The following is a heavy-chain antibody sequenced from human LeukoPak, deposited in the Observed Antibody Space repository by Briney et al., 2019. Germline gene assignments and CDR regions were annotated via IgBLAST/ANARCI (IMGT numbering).Heavy chain of an antibody. CDR3: ARLATTVTTNWYFDL. CDR1: GGSISSYY. V-gene: IGHV4-59*08. D-gene: IGHD4-17*01. Sequence: SETLSLTCTVPGGSISSYYWSSIRQPPGKGLEWIGYIYYSGSTNYNPSLKSRVTISVDTSKDQFSLKLSSVTAADTAVYYCARLATTVTTNWYFDLWGRGTLVTVSS. CDR2: IYYSGST. J-gene: IGHJ2*01.